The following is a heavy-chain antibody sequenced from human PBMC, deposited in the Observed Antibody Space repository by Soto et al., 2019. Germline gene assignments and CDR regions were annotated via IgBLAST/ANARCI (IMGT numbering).Heavy chain of an antibody. CDR2: IYPGDSDT. J-gene: IGHJ6*02. CDR3: ARRVSIAGYGMDV. D-gene: IGHD6-13*01. Sequence: GESLKISCKSSGYTFTNWWIAWVHHMPGKGLEWMGIIYPGDSDTRYSPSFQDQVTISADKSISTAYLQWSSLKPSDSAMYYCARRVSIAGYGMDVWGQGTTVTVSS. V-gene: IGHV5-51*07. CDR1: GYTFTNWW.